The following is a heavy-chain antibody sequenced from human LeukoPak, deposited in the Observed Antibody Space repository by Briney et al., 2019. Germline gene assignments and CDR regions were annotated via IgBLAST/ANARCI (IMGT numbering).Heavy chain of an antibody. Sequence: GGSLRLSCIAPGFTVSSNYMNWVRQAPGKGLEWVSVIYSAGSTYYADSVQGRFTISRDSAKNSLYLQMNSLRAEDTAVYYCAREYYGSGSSLAPYYFDYWGQGTLVTVSS. CDR1: GFTVSSNY. V-gene: IGHV3-53*01. J-gene: IGHJ4*02. CDR3: AREYYGSGSSLAPYYFDY. D-gene: IGHD3-10*01. CDR2: IYSAGST.